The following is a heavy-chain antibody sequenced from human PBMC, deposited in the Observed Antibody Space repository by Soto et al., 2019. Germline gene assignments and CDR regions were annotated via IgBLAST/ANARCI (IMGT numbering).Heavy chain of an antibody. CDR3: AADTGDIEVVPATT. CDR1: GLNFEKCS. J-gene: IGHJ4*02. D-gene: IGHD2-15*01. CDR2: ISPASTYI. Sequence: PGGSLGLSCTASGLNFEKCSFNWVRQPPGKGPEWLASISPASTYIRYADSVRGRFTISRDNARNSLSLQMMSLRADDTAMYYCAADTGDIEVVPATTWGQGTLVTVSS. V-gene: IGHV3-21*04.